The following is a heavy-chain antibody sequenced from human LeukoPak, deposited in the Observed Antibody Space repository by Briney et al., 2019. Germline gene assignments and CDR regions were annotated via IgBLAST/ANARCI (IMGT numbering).Heavy chain of an antibody. D-gene: IGHD3-3*01. CDR1: GGSISSYY. V-gene: IGHV4-59*12. CDR3: AREVGVVIIPYYYYYMDV. J-gene: IGHJ6*03. Sequence: PSETLSLTCTVSGGSISSYYWSWIRQPPGKGLEWIGYIYYSGSTYYNPSLKSRVTISVDRSKNQFSLKLSSVTAADTAVYYCAREVGVVIIPYYYYYMDVWGKGTTVTVSS. CDR2: IYYSGST.